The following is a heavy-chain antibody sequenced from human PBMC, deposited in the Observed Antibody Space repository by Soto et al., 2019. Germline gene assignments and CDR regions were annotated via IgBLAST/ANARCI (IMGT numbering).Heavy chain of an antibody. Sequence: SVKVSCKASGGTFSSYAISWVRQAPGQGLEWMGGIIPIFGTANYAQKFQGRVTITADESTSTAYMELSSLRSEDTAVYYCAREDLRYCSGGSCYPDEKYYYGMDVWGQGTTVTVSS. J-gene: IGHJ6*02. V-gene: IGHV1-69*13. CDR3: AREDLRYCSGGSCYPDEKYYYGMDV. CDR1: GGTFSSYA. CDR2: IIPIFGTA. D-gene: IGHD2-15*01.